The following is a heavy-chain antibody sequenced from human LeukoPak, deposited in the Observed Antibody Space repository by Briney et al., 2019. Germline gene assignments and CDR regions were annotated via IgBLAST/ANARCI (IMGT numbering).Heavy chain of an antibody. CDR2: INHSGST. CDR1: GGSFSGYY. D-gene: IGHD6-13*01. J-gene: IGHJ5*02. Sequence: PSGTLSLTCAVYGGSFSGYYWSWIRQPPGKGLEWIGEINHSGSTNYNPSLKSRVTISVDTSKNQFSLKLSPVTAADTAVYYCARGNFYIAAAGTRWFDPWGQGTLVTVSS. CDR3: ARGNFYIAAAGTRWFDP. V-gene: IGHV4-34*01.